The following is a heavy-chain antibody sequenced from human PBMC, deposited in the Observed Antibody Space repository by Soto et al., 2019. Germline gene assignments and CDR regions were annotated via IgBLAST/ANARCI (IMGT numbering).Heavy chain of an antibody. V-gene: IGHV3-23*01. Sequence: GWSLRLSCAASGFTFRSYAMTWVRQAPGKGLEWVSALSGSGTITYYADSVKGRFTISRDNSKNTLYLQMNSLRAEDTAVYYCAKGTDFWSGKSYRLDVWGQGTTVTVSS. CDR3: AKGTDFWSGKSYRLDV. D-gene: IGHD3-3*01. J-gene: IGHJ6*02. CDR1: GFTFRSYA. CDR2: LSGSGTIT.